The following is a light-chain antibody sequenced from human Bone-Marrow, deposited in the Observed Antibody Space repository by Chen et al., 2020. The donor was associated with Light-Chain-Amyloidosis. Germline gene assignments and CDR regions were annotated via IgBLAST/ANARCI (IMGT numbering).Light chain of an antibody. V-gene: IGLV2-11*01. CDR3: CSYAGSNSFV. CDR1: SSDVGGYNY. Sequence: QSALTQPRSVSGSPGQSVTISCTGTSSDVGGYNYVSWYQQHPGKAPKLMIYCVTKRPSGVPDRFSGSKSGNAASLTSSGLQAEDEADYYCCSYAGSNSFVFGTGTKVTVL. J-gene: IGLJ1*01. CDR2: CVT.